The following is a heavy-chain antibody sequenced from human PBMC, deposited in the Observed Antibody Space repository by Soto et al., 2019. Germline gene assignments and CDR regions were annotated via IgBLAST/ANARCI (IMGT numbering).Heavy chain of an antibody. CDR2: IIPIFGTA. CDR3: ARDGYSSGRVYYYYGMDV. V-gene: IGHV1-69*06. Sequence: GASVKVSFKASGGTFSSYAISWVRQAPGQGLEWMGGIIPIFGTANYAQKFQGRVTITADKSTSTAYMELSSLRSEDTAVYYCARDGYSSGRVYYYYGMDVWGQGTTVTVSS. D-gene: IGHD6-19*01. CDR1: GGTFSSYA. J-gene: IGHJ6*02.